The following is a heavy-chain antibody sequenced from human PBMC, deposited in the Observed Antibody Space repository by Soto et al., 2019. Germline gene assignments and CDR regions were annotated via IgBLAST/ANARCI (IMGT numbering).Heavy chain of an antibody. Sequence: GGSLRLSCAASGFTFSSHTMHWVRQAPGKGLEWLSLMSHDGNIKFYADSVKGRFTISRDNSKNTLYLQMNNLRAEDTALYYCASTQFARGNYWGQGT. CDR2: MSHDGNIK. CDR1: GFTFSSHT. V-gene: IGHV3-30-3*01. J-gene: IGHJ4*02. D-gene: IGHD3-10*01. CDR3: ASTQFARGNY.